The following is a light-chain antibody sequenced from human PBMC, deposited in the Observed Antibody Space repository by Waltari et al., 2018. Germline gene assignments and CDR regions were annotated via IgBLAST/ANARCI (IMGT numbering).Light chain of an antibody. J-gene: IGKJ1*01. Sequence: EIVLTQSPATLSLSPGERATLSCRASQSVGRYLAWYQQKPGQATRLLIYDASIRATGIPDRFSGSGSGTDFSLTISRLEPEDFAVYYCQKYVSLPATFGQGTKVEIK. CDR1: QSVGRY. CDR2: DAS. CDR3: QKYVSLPAT. V-gene: IGKV3-20*01.